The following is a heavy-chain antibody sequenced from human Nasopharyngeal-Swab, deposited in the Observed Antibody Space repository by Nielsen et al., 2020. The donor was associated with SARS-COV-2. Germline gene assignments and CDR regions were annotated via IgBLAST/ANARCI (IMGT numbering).Heavy chain of an antibody. CDR1: GFTFNTYA. J-gene: IGHJ4*02. Sequence: GESLKISCVASGFTFNTYAMSWLRQAPGKGPEWVAGISSSGDKTYYTDSVGGRFTISRDNSKNTVHLQMNSLRAEDTATYYCANNRLGVAATFDNWGQGTLVTVSS. CDR2: ISSSGDKT. CDR3: ANNRLGVAATFDN. D-gene: IGHD6-19*01. V-gene: IGHV3-23*01.